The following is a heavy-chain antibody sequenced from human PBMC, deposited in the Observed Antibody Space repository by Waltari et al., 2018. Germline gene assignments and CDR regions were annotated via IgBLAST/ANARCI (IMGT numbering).Heavy chain of an antibody. CDR2: SHPSSGGT. CDR3: AALPYISSSTSY. J-gene: IGHJ4*02. V-gene: IGHV1-2*02. D-gene: IGHD6-6*01. CDR1: GYTFTLYH. Sequence: QVQLVQSGAEVKQPGASVKVSCKTSGYTFTLYHIHWVRQAPGQGLEWMGWSHPSSGGTNYAQKFQGRVTMTRDTSISTAYLELNSLTSDDTAVYYCAALPYISSSTSYWGQGTLVTVSS.